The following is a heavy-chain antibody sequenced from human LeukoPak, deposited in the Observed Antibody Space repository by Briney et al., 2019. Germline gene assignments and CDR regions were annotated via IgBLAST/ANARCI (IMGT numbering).Heavy chain of an antibody. CDR3: ARDSSWYSFDY. D-gene: IGHD6-13*01. CDR1: GYTFSSYG. Sequence: PGGSLTLTCAASGYTFSSYGMHWVRQAPGKGLEWVAVIWYDGSNKYYADSVKGRFTISRDNSKNTLYLQMNSLRDEDTAVYYCARDSSWYSFDYWGQGTLVTVSS. CDR2: IWYDGSNK. V-gene: IGHV3-33*01. J-gene: IGHJ4*02.